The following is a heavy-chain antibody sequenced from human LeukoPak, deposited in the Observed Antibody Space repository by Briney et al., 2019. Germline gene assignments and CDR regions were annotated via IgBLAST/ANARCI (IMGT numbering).Heavy chain of an antibody. V-gene: IGHV4-59*01. CDR3: ARSFGVVTHFDY. Sequence: PSETLSLTCTVSGGSISSYYWSWIRQPPGKGLEWIGYIYYSGSTNYNPSLKSRVTISVDTSKNQFSLKLSSVTAADTAVYYCARSFGVVTHFDYWGQGTLVTVSS. D-gene: IGHD3-3*01. CDR2: IYYSGST. CDR1: GGSISSYY. J-gene: IGHJ4*02.